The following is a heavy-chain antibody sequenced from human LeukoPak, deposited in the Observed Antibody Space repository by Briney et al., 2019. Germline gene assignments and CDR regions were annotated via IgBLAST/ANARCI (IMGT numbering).Heavy chain of an antibody. D-gene: IGHD3-22*01. CDR1: GFTFSSYW. CDR2: INSDGSST. CDR3: ARGGYTMMVY. Sequence: GGSLRLSCAASGFTFSSYWMHWVRQAPGKRLVWVSRINSDGSSTSYADSVKGRFTISRDNAKNTLYLQMNSLRAEDTAVYYCARGGYTMMVYWGQGTLVTVSS. V-gene: IGHV3-74*01. J-gene: IGHJ4*02.